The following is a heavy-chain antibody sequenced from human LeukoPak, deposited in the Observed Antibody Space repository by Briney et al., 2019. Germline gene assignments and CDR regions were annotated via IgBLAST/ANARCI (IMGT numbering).Heavy chain of an antibody. D-gene: IGHD6-13*01. Sequence: PGRSLRLSCAASGFTFSSYGMHWVRQAPGKGLEWVAVISYDGSNKYYADSVKGRFTISRDNSKNTLYLQMNSLRAEDTAVYYCAKDRPMYSSSWYYFDYWGQGTLVTVSS. V-gene: IGHV3-30*18. CDR1: GFTFSSYG. CDR2: ISYDGSNK. CDR3: AKDRPMYSSSWYYFDY. J-gene: IGHJ4*02.